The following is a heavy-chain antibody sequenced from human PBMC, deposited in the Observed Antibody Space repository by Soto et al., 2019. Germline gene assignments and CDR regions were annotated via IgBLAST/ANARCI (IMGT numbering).Heavy chain of an antibody. CDR2: IYPGDSDT. J-gene: IGHJ6*02. Sequence: GESLKIACKGSGYSFTSYWICCFLQMPVKVLEWMGIIYPGDSDTRYSPSFQGQVTISADKSISTAYLQWSSLKASDTAMYYCARLSGCSSTSCYTHMDVWGQGTTVTVSS. V-gene: IGHV5-51*01. CDR3: ARLSGCSSTSCYTHMDV. D-gene: IGHD2-2*02. CDR1: GYSFTSYW.